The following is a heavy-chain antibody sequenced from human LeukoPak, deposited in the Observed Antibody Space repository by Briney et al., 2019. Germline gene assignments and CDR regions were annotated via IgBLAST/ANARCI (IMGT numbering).Heavy chain of an antibody. V-gene: IGHV4-34*01. Sequence: SETLSLTCAVYGGSFSGYYWSWIRQPPGKGLEWIGEINHSGSTNYNPSLKSRVTISVDTSKNQFSLKLSSVTAADTAVYYCAKDPGLGSTSFDYWGQGTLVTVSS. CDR3: AKDPGLGSTSFDY. CDR2: INHSGST. J-gene: IGHJ4*02. D-gene: IGHD2-2*01. CDR1: GGSFSGYY.